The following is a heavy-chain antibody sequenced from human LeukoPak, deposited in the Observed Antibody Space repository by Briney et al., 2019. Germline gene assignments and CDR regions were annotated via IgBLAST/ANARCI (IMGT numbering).Heavy chain of an antibody. J-gene: IGHJ4*02. CDR2: IRSDGSDK. CDR3: GKHDSSSDY. Sequence: GGSLRLSRAESGSIFITYGMHSVRQAPGKGLEWGAFIRSDGSDKSYAGSVQGRFIISRDNSKHTLYLQMNTLRAEDTAIYYCGKHDSSSDYWGQGTLVTVSS. D-gene: IGHD6-19*01. CDR1: GSIFITYG. V-gene: IGHV3-30*02.